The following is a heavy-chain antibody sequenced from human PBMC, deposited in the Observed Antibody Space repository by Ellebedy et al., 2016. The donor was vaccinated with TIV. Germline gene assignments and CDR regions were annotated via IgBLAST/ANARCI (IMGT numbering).Heavy chain of an antibody. Sequence: PGGPLRLSCAASGFTFSNYAMNWVRQPPGQGLEWVANMNGDGNERYYVDSVEARFTISRDNTRNSLYLQMNSLRADDTAVYYCTKDGGGTMNFWGQGTLVTVSS. V-gene: IGHV3-7*01. CDR2: MNGDGNER. J-gene: IGHJ4*02. CDR3: TKDGGGTMNF. CDR1: GFTFSNYA. D-gene: IGHD1-1*01.